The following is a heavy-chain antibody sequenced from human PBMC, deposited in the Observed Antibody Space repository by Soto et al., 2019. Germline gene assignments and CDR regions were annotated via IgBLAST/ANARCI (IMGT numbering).Heavy chain of an antibody. J-gene: IGHJ4*02. D-gene: IGHD4-17*01. CDR2: ISAYNGNT. CDR1: GYSFTSYG. Sequence: ASVKVSCKASGYSFTSYGISWLRQAPGQGLEWMGWISAYNGNTNYAQKLQGRVTMTTDTSTSTAYMELRSLRSDDTAVYYCARAASSVYGDLFDYSGQGTLVTVSS. V-gene: IGHV1-18*04. CDR3: ARAASSVYGDLFDY.